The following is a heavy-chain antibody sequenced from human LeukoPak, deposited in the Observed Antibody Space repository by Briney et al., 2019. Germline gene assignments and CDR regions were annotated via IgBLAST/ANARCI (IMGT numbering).Heavy chain of an antibody. J-gene: IGHJ2*01. D-gene: IGHD2-15*01. V-gene: IGHV4-4*02. Sequence: SETLSLTCAVSGGSISSSNWWSWVRQPPGKGLEWIGEIYHSGSTNYNPSLKSRVTISVDKSKNQFSLKLSSVTAADTAVYYCVRSGGYCGETTCHVEYFDLWGRGTLVTVSS. CDR2: IYHSGST. CDR1: GGSISSSNW. CDR3: VRSGGYCGETTCHVEYFDL.